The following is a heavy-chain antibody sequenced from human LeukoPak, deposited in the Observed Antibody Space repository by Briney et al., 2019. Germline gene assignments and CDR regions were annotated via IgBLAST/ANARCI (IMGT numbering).Heavy chain of an antibody. D-gene: IGHD2-15*01. V-gene: IGHV3-30*18. CDR1: GFTFSSYG. CDR3: AKDLGCSGGSCYGTPYYYYGMDV. J-gene: IGHJ6*02. Sequence: GGSLRLSCAASGFTFSSYGMDWVGQAPGKGLMWVAVISYGGSNNYYADSVKGRFTISRDNSKNTLYMQVNSLRAEDTAAYYCAKDLGCSGGSCYGTPYYYYGMDVWGQGTTVTVSS. CDR2: ISYGGSNN.